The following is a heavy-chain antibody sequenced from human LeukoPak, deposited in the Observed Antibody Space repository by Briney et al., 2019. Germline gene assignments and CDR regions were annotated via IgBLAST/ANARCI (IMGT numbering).Heavy chain of an antibody. D-gene: IGHD7-27*01. Sequence: SETLSLTCTISGGSVSDYYWSWIRQSPGKGLEWVGYICHTGSTSYSPSLKSRVTISADTSQNQFSLKLSSVTAADTAVYYCASRKLGNDYWGQGTLVTVSS. V-gene: IGHV4-59*02. CDR1: GGSVSDYY. CDR2: ICHTGST. J-gene: IGHJ4*02. CDR3: ASRKLGNDY.